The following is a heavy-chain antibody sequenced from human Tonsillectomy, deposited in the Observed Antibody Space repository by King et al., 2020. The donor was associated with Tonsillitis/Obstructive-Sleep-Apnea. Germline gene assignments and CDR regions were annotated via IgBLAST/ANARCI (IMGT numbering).Heavy chain of an antibody. CDR2: IDPSDSYT. Sequence: VQLVESGAEVKKPGESLRISCKGSGYSFTSYWINWVRQMPGKGLEWMGRIDPSDSYTKYSPSFQGHVTISADRSISTAFLQWSSLKASDTAIYYCARQLVPADSRNQWGQGTLVTVS. D-gene: IGHD2-2*01. V-gene: IGHV5-10-1*03. CDR3: ARQLVPADSRNQ. CDR1: GYSFTSYW. J-gene: IGHJ4*02.